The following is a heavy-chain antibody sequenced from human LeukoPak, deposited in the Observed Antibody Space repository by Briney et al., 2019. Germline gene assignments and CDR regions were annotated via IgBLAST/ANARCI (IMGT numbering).Heavy chain of an antibody. CDR3: AMLPRGDAFDI. CDR1: GFTFSSYE. D-gene: IGHD3-16*01. J-gene: IGHJ3*02. CDR2: ISSSGSTI. Sequence: HPGGSLRLSCAASGFTFSSYEMNWVRQAPGKGLEWVSYISSSGSTIYYADSVKGRFTISRDNAKNSLYLQMNSLRAEDTAVYYYAMLPRGDAFDIWGQGTMVTVSS. V-gene: IGHV3-48*03.